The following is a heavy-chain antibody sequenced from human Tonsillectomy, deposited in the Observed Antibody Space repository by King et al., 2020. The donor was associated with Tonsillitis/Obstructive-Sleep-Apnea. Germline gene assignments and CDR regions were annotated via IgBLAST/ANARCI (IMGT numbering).Heavy chain of an antibody. Sequence: VQLVESGGGLVQPGRSLRLSCAASGFTFDDYVMHWVRQAPGKGLEWVSGISWNSGSIGYADSVKGRFTISRDNAKNSLYLQMNSLRAEDTAFYYCARGGYSSGWYYGDWFDPWGQGTLVTVSS. CDR3: ARGGYSSGWYYGDWFDP. D-gene: IGHD6-19*01. CDR1: GFTFDDYV. CDR2: ISWNSGSI. J-gene: IGHJ5*02. V-gene: IGHV3-9*01.